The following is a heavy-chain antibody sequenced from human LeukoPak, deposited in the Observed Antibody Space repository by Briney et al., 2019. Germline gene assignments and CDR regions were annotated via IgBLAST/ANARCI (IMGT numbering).Heavy chain of an antibody. V-gene: IGHV2-5*02. D-gene: IGHD6-19*01. CDR2: IYWDDDK. CDR3: AHYSGYDLYSSGWYVY. Sequence: SCPTLVNPTQTLTLTCTFSGFSLSTSGVGVGWIRQPPGKALEWLALIYWDDDKRYSPSLKSRLTITKDTSKNQVVLTMTNMDPVDTATYYCAHYSGYDLYSSGWYVYWGQGTLVTVSS. J-gene: IGHJ4*02. CDR1: GFSLSTSGVG.